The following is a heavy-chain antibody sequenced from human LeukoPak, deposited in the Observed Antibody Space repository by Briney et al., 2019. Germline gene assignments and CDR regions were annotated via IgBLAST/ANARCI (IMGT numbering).Heavy chain of an antibody. Sequence: GGSLRLSCSASGFIFNNYGLMWVRQAPGKGLEWVSAISNDGGGTTYADFVKGRFTISRDNSKNTLSLQMNSLRPEDTALYYCAKGNSGYFADLWGLGTVVTVSS. J-gene: IGHJ5*02. D-gene: IGHD3-22*01. V-gene: IGHV3-23*01. CDR3: AKGNSGYFADL. CDR1: GFIFNNYG. CDR2: ISNDGGGT.